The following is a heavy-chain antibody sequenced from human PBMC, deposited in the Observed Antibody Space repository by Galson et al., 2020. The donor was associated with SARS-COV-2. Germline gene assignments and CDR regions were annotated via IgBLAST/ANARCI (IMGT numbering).Heavy chain of an antibody. CDR2: IYYSGST. V-gene: IGHV4-31*03. Sequence: SETLSLTCTVSGGSISSGGYYWSWIRQHPGKGLEWIGYIYYSGSTYYNPSLKSRVTISVDTSKNQFSLKLSSVTAADTAVYYCARAPAYDYGDLPVDYWGQGTLVTVSS. J-gene: IGHJ4*02. CDR3: ARAPAYDYGDLPVDY. CDR1: GGSISSGGYY. D-gene: IGHD4-17*01.